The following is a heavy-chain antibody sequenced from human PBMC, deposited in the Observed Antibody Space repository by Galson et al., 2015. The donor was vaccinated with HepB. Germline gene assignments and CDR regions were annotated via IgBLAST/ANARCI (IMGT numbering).Heavy chain of an antibody. V-gene: IGHV3-21*01. D-gene: IGHD6-19*01. CDR1: GFTFSSYS. CDR2: ISSSSSYI. CDR3: ARGENGQWLDQDIFYYYYYYYMDV. J-gene: IGHJ6*03. Sequence: LRLSCAASGFTFSSYSMNWVRRAPGKGLEWVSSISSSSSYIYYADSVKGRFTISRDNAKNSLYLQMNSLRAEDTAVYYCARGENGQWLDQDIFYYYYYYYMDVWGKGTTVTVSS.